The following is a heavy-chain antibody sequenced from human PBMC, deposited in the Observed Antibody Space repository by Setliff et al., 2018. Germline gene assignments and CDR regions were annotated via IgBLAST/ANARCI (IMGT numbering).Heavy chain of an antibody. CDR2: TIPIFGTT. CDR3: VREGVDSRSSTDYRYYMDV. J-gene: IGHJ6*03. CDR1: GGTFSSYG. V-gene: IGHV1-69*05. Sequence: SVKVSCKASGGTFSSYGISWVRQAPGQGLEWMGGTIPIFGTTNYAQKFQGRVTIITDESTSTAYMELGSLTSADTAVYYCVREGVDSRSSTDYRYYMDVWGKGTTVTV. D-gene: IGHD3-22*01.